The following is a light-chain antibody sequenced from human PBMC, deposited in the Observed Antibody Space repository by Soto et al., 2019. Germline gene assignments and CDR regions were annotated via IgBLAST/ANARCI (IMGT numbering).Light chain of an antibody. J-gene: IGKJ4*01. CDR2: GAS. CDR1: QSVRSNY. CDR3: QQYASSPLT. Sequence: EIVLTQSPGTLSLSSGERATLSCRASQSVRSNYLAWYQQKPGQAPRLLIYGASSRATGIPDRFGGSGSGIDFTRTISRLEPEDFAVYYCQQYASSPLTFGGGTKVEIK. V-gene: IGKV3-20*01.